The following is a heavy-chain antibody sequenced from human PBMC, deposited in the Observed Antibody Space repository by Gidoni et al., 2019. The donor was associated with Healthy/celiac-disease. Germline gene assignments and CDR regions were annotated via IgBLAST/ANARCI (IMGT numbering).Heavy chain of an antibody. CDR1: GFTFRSYA. CDR3: AKDSRKYCSSTSCYIGSDY. Sequence: EVQLLESGGGLVQPGGSLRLSCAASGFTFRSYAMSWVRQAPGKGLEWVSAIRGSGGSTYYADSVKGRFTISRDNSKNTLYLQMNSLRAEDTAVYYCAKDSRKYCSSTSCYIGSDYWGQGTLVTVSS. CDR2: IRGSGGST. V-gene: IGHV3-23*01. J-gene: IGHJ4*02. D-gene: IGHD2-2*02.